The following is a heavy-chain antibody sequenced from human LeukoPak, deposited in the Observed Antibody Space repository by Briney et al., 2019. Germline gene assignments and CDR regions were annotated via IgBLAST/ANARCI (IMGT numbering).Heavy chain of an antibody. CDR3: ARVVFGYIVVVPSAFDI. CDR1: GFTFSDYS. V-gene: IGHV3-11*04. D-gene: IGHD2-21*01. CDR2: ITSSGSTI. J-gene: IGHJ3*02. Sequence: GGSLRLSCAGSGFTFSDYSMTWIRQAPGKGLEWVSYITSSGSTIYYGDPVKGRFTISRDNAKNSLYLQMNSLRAEDTAAYYCARVVFGYIVVVPSAFDIWGQGTMVTVSS.